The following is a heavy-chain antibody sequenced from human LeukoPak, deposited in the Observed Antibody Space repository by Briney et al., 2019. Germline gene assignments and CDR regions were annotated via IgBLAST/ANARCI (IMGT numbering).Heavy chain of an antibody. Sequence: ASVKVSCKASGYTFTSYDINWVQQATGQGLEWMGWMNPNSGNTGYAQKFQGRVTMTRNTSISTAYMELSSLRSEDTAVYYCARGRGSKGFGQIYYYYGMDVWGQGTTVTVSS. CDR1: GYTFTSYD. D-gene: IGHD3-10*01. V-gene: IGHV1-8*01. CDR3: ARGRGSKGFGQIYYYYGMDV. CDR2: MNPNSGNT. J-gene: IGHJ6*02.